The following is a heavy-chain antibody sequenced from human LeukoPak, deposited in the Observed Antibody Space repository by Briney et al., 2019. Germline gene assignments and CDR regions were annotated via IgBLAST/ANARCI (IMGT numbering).Heavy chain of an antibody. V-gene: IGHV3-21*01. J-gene: IGHJ4*02. CDR2: ISSSSTYK. CDR1: GFIFGTYS. Sequence: GGSLKLSCAASGFIFGTYSMNWVRQAPGKGLEWVSSISSSSTYKYYADSVQGRFTISRDNAKNSLYLQMNSLTAEDTAVYYCTASREWYYLDDWGQGTLVTVSS. CDR3: TASREWYYLDD. D-gene: IGHD2-8*01.